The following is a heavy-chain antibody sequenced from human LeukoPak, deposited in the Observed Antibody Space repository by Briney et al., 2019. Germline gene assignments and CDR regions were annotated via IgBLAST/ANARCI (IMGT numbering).Heavy chain of an antibody. V-gene: IGHV4-59*08. D-gene: IGHD3-9*01. CDR2: IYYSGST. Sequence: SETLSLTCTVSGGSISSYYWSWIRQPPGKGLEWIGYIYYSGSTNYNPSLKSRVTISVDTSKNQFSLKLSSVTAADTAVYYCASQHYDILTGYRHLQHWGQGTLVTVSS. CDR1: GGSISSYY. CDR3: ASQHYDILTGYRHLQH. J-gene: IGHJ1*01.